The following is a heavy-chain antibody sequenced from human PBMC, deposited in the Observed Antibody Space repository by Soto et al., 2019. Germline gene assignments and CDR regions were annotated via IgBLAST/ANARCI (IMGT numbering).Heavy chain of an antibody. V-gene: IGHV3-23*01. D-gene: IGHD3-10*01. Sequence: GGSLRLSCAASGFTFSSYAMSGVGQAPGKGLEWVSAISGSGGSTYYADSVKGRFTISRDNSKNTLYLQMNSLRAEDTAVYYCAKEGRARFGPLGYWGQGTLVTVSS. CDR1: GFTFSSYA. CDR2: ISGSGGST. J-gene: IGHJ4*02. CDR3: AKEGRARFGPLGY.